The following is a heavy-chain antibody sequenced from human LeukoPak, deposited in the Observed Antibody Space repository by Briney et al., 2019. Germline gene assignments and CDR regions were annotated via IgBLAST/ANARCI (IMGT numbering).Heavy chain of an antibody. CDR3: AKDLPAAYFDY. Sequence: GGSLRLSCAASGFTFSNYGMHWVRQAPGKGLEWVAFVRSDGGIKYYADSVKGRLTISRDNSRTTLHLQMNSLRAEDTAVYHCAKDLPAAYFDYWGQGTLVTVSS. V-gene: IGHV3-30*02. D-gene: IGHD2-2*01. CDR1: GFTFSNYG. J-gene: IGHJ4*02. CDR2: VRSDGGIK.